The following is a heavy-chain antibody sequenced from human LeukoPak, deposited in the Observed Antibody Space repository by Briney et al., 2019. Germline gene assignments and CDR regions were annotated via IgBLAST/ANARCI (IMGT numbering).Heavy chain of an antibody. J-gene: IGHJ3*02. CDR2: IYYSGST. Sequence: SETLSLTCTVSGGSISSYYWSWIRQPPGKGLEWVGYIYYSGSTNYNPSLKSRVTISVDTSKNQFSLKLSSVTAADTAVYYCVRVRGYYDSSGYYPDAFDIWGQGTMVTVSS. D-gene: IGHD3-22*01. CDR1: GGSISSYY. CDR3: VRVRGYYDSSGYYPDAFDI. V-gene: IGHV4-59*01.